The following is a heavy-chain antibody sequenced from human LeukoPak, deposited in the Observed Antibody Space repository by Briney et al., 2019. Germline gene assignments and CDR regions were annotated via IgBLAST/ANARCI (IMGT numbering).Heavy chain of an antibody. CDR1: GYTFTSYY. Sequence: ASVKVSCKASGYTFTSYYMHWVRQAPGQGLEWMGWINPNSGGTNYAQKFQGRVTMTRDTSISTAYMELSRLRSDDTAVYYCARATVTRGGIQNFDYWGQGTLVTVSS. J-gene: IGHJ4*02. CDR2: INPNSGGT. V-gene: IGHV1-2*02. CDR3: ARATVTRGGIQNFDY. D-gene: IGHD4-17*01.